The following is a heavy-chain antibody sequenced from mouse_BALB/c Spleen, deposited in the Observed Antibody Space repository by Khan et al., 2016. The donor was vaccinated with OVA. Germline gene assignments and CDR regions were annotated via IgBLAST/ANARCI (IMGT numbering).Heavy chain of an antibody. V-gene: IGHV9-3-1*01. D-gene: IGHD1-1*02. J-gene: IGHJ1*01. Sequence: QIQLVHSGPEVKKPGETVKISCKASGYSFTNYGMNWVRQAPGKGLKWMGWINTYTGEPTYADDFKGRFAFSLETSASTAYLQINNLKNEDTATYFCASGGYWYFDVWGAGTTVTVSS. CDR2: INTYTGEP. CDR3: ASGGYWYFDV. CDR1: GYSFTNYG.